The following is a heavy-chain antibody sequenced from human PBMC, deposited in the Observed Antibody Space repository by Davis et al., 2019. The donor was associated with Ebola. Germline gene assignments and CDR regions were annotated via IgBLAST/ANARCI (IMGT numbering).Heavy chain of an antibody. CDR1: GFTFSSYA. J-gene: IGHJ3*01. V-gene: IGHV3-23*01. Sequence: GESLKISCEVSGFTFSSYAMSWVRQAPGKGLQWISGINDIGGNPQHADSVKGRFTISRDNSKNMLFLQMNSLRVEDTAVYYCAREMRGLGALDLWGQGTMVAVSS. D-gene: IGHD3-16*01. CDR2: INDIGGNP. CDR3: AREMRGLGALDL.